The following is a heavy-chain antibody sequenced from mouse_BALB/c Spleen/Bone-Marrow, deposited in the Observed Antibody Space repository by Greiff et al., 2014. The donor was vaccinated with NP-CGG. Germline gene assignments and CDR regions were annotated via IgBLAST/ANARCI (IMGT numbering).Heavy chain of an antibody. CDR2: INPYNGDT. Sequence: EVKVVESGPELVKPGASVKISCKASGYSFTGYFMNWVKQSHGKSLEWIGRINPYNGDTFYNQKFKGKATLTVDKSSSTAHMELLSLTSEDSAVYYCGRSKYGNYDAMDYWGQGTSVTVSS. V-gene: IGHV1-37*01. D-gene: IGHD2-10*02. CDR1: GYSFTGYF. J-gene: IGHJ4*01. CDR3: GRSKYGNYDAMDY.